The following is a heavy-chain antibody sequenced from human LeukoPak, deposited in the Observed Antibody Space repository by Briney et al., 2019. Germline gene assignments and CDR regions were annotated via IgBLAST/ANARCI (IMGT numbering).Heavy chain of an antibody. CDR1: GGSSSGYY. D-gene: IGHD3-9*01. Sequence: PSETLSLTCAVYGGSSSGYYWSWIRQPPGKGLEWIGEINHSGSTNYNPSLKSRVTISVDTSKNQFSLKLSSVTAADTAVYYCARGWGTYYDILTGYYTTKRYFDYWAREPWSPSPQ. CDR3: ARGWGTYYDILTGYYTTKRYFDY. CDR2: INHSGST. V-gene: IGHV4-34*01. J-gene: IGHJ4*02.